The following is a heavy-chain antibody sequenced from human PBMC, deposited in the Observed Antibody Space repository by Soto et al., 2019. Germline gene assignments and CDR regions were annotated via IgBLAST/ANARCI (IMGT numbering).Heavy chain of an antibody. CDR3: ARQWGGDY. V-gene: IGHV4-59*08. CDR1: GGSIGSHY. CDR2: ASYSGSP. J-gene: IGHJ4*02. Sequence: QVQLQESGSGLVKPSETLSLTCTVSGGSIGSHYWSWIRQPPGEGLEWIGRASYSGSPNYNPSLKSRVTISIDTSKNQFSLKLTSVTDADTAVYYCARQWGGDYWGQGTLVTVSS. D-gene: IGHD3-16*01.